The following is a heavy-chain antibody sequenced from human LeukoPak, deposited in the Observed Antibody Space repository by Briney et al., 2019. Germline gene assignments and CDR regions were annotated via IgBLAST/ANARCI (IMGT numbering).Heavy chain of an antibody. CDR1: GGSFSGYY. CDR2: INHSGST. Sequence: SETLSLTCAVYGGSFSGYYWSWIRQPPGKGLEWIGEINHSGSTNYNPSLKSRVTISVDTSKNQFSLKLSSVTAADTAVYYCARGYYGSGSHRVYFDYWGQGTLVTVSS. D-gene: IGHD3-10*01. CDR3: ARGYYGSGSHRVYFDY. J-gene: IGHJ4*02. V-gene: IGHV4-34*01.